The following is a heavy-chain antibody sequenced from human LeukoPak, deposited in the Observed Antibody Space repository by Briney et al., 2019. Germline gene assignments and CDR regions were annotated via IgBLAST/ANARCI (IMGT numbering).Heavy chain of an antibody. CDR2: VHLDGRT. CDR1: RGSVSSTNW. V-gene: IGHV4-4*02. D-gene: IGHD6-25*01. J-gene: IGHJ4*02. Sequence: SETLSLTCGVSRGSVSSTNWWTWIRQPPGKGLEWIGEVHLDGRTNFNPSLKSRLTMSVDLSENHVSLKLTSLTAADTAVYYCAREGGFYRPLDYSGQGTLVTVSS. CDR3: AREGGFYRPLDY.